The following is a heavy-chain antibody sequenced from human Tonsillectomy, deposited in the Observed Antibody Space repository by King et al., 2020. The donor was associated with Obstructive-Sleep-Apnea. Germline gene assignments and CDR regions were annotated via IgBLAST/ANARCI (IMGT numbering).Heavy chain of an antibody. V-gene: IGHV3-9*01. CDR2: ISWNSGSI. CDR3: AKDVGDVLRYFAI. D-gene: IGHD3-9*01. J-gene: IGHJ3*02. CDR1: GFTFDDCA. Sequence: VQLVESGGGLVQPGRSLRLSCAASGFTFDDCAVHWVRQAPGKGLDWVSGISWNSGSIGYADSVRGRFTISRDNAKNSLYLKMNSLRAEDTALYYCAKDVGDVLRYFAIWGQGTMVTVSS.